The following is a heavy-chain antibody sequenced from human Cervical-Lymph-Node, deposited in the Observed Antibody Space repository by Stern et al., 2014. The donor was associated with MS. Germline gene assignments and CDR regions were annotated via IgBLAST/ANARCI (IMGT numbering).Heavy chain of an antibody. CDR2: VNPSDDTT. J-gene: IGHJ4*02. CDR1: GDTFTRNY. CDR3: AREGVHLKYFDY. D-gene: IGHD1-1*01. Sequence: QVQLGQSGAEVKKPGASVKLSCKASGDTFTRNYIHWVRQAPGQGLEWMGLVNPSDDTTDYAQKFRGRVTVTRDASTTTVYMELSGLRSEDTAVYYCAREGVHLKYFDYWAQGTLVTVSS. V-gene: IGHV1-46*03.